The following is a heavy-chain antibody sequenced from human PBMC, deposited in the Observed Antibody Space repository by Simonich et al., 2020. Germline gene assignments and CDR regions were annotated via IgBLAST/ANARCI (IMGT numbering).Heavy chain of an antibody. V-gene: IGHV3-13*01. CDR3: ARGGYSGSYNWFDP. CDR1: GFTFISYD. D-gene: IGHD1-26*01. CDR2: IGHAVDT. Sequence: EVQLVESGGGLVQPGGSLRLSCAASGFTFISYDMHWVRQDTGKGLGLVSAIGHAVDTYYPGSVNGRFTISRENAKNSLYLQMNSLRAGDTAVYYCARGGYSGSYNWFDPWGQGTLVTVSS. J-gene: IGHJ5*02.